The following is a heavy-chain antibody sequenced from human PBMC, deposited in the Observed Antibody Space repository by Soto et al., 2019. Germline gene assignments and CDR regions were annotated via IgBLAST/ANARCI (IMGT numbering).Heavy chain of an antibody. J-gene: IGHJ4*02. Sequence: SETLSLTCSVSGGSINSYWWSWIRQPAGKGLEWIGRVYSSGTTDYNPSLNSRATLSVETSKNQFSLKLSSVTAADTAVYYCARDIGSYAYGEGYWGQGSQVTVSS. CDR2: VYSSGTT. CDR1: GGSINSYW. D-gene: IGHD3-10*01. CDR3: ARDIGSYAYGEGY. V-gene: IGHV4-4*07.